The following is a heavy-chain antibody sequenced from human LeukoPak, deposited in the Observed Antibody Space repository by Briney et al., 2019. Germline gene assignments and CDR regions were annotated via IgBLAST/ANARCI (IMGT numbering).Heavy chain of an antibody. CDR2: IYSGGST. CDR3: ALSRGYSSGGAFDI. Sequence: PGGSLRLSCAASGFTVSSNYMSWVRQAPGKGLEWVSVIYSGGSTYYSDSVKGRFNISRDNSKNTLYLQMNSLRAEDTAVYYCALSRGYSSGGAFDIWGQGTMVTVSS. D-gene: IGHD5-18*01. CDR1: GFTVSSNY. J-gene: IGHJ3*02. V-gene: IGHV3-53*01.